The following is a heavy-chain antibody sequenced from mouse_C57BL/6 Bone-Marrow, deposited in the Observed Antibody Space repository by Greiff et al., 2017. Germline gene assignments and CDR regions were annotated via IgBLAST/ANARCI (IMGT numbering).Heavy chain of an antibody. CDR2: IYPSDSVT. V-gene: IGHV1-61*01. CDR1: GYTFTSYW. J-gene: IGHJ3*01. Sequence: QVQLQQPGAELVRPGSSVKLSCKASGYTFTSYWTDWVKQRPGHGLEWIGNIYPSDSVTHSYLKFKDKATLTVDRSASTAVMQLSSLTSEDSAVYYCASSEVWGFTYRCQGALVTVAA. CDR3: ASSEVWGFTY.